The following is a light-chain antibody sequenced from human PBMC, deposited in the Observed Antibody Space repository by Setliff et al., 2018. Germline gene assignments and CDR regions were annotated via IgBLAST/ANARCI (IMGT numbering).Light chain of an antibody. J-gene: IGLJ3*02. CDR1: SSDVGVYNS. Sequence: QSALAQPASVSGSPGQSITISCTGTSSDVGVYNSVSRYQQHPGKAPKLMIYEVSNRPSGISSRFSGSKSGNTASLTISGLQAEDEADYYCSSHTTSSTWVFGGGTKGTVL. V-gene: IGLV2-14*01. CDR3: SSHTTSSTWV. CDR2: EVS.